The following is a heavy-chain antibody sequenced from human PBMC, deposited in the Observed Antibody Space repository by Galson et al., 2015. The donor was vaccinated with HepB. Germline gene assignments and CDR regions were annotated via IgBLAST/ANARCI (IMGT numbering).Heavy chain of an antibody. J-gene: IGHJ4*02. V-gene: IGHV1-18*01. Sequence: SVKVSCKASGYTFTSYGISWVRQAPGQGLEWMGWISAYNGNTNYAQKLQGRVTMTTDTSTGTAYMKLRSLRSDDTAVHYCARERAWLQSSRPKDYWGQGTLVTVSS. D-gene: IGHD5-24*01. CDR3: ARERAWLQSSRPKDY. CDR2: ISAYNGNT. CDR1: GYTFTSYG.